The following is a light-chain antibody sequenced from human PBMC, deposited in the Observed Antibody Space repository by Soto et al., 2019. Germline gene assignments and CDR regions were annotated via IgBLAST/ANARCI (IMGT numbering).Light chain of an antibody. J-gene: IGLJ1*01. Sequence: QSVLTQPASVSGSLGQSITISCTGSNSDVGGHNYVSWYQQHSGKAPKLMIYEVGIRPSGVSTRFSGSKSGNTASLTISGLQAEDEADYYCSSYTSTILYVFGTGTKVTVL. CDR3: SSYTSTILYV. CDR2: EVG. V-gene: IGLV2-14*01. CDR1: NSDVGGHNY.